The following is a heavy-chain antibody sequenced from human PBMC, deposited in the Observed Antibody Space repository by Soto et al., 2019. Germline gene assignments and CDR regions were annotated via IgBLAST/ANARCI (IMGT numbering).Heavy chain of an antibody. CDR1: AYTFTSYY. V-gene: IGHV1-46*01. D-gene: IGHD3-10*01. CDR3: RGVIASPYMDV. J-gene: IGHJ6*04. CDR2: INPSGEGT. Sequence: QVQVVQSGAEVKKPGASVKVSCKASAYTFTSYYVHWVRQAPGRGLEWMGVINPSGEGTNYALPFQGRVTMTRGTSTKTVYMELSSLRSDDAAVYYCRGVIASPYMDVWGDGTTVTVSS.